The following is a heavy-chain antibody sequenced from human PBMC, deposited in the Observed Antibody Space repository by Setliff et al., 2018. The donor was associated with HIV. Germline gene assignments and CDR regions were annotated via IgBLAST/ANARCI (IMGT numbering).Heavy chain of an antibody. D-gene: IGHD6-13*01. Sequence: SETLSLTCIGSGGSIGRSSYYWGWIRQPPGKGLEWIATIYISESTKYNPSLKSRVTISVDTSKNQFSLKVSSVTAADTAVYYCARVARGGHSSRWYYFDYWGQGTLVTVSS. CDR3: ARVARGGHSSRWYYFDY. J-gene: IGHJ4*02. CDR2: IYISEST. CDR1: GGSIGRSSYY. V-gene: IGHV4-39*07.